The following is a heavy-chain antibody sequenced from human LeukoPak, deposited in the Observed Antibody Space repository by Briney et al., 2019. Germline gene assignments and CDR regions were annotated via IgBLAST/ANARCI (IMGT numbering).Heavy chain of an antibody. CDR3: AKRGYSYGDFDY. CDR1: GYTFTSYD. Sequence: GASVNVSCKASGYTFTSYDINWVRQATGQGLEWMGWMNPNSDNTGYAQKFQGRVTMTRNTSISTAYMELSSLRSEDTAVYYCAKRGYSYGDFDYWGQGTLVTVSS. V-gene: IGHV1-8*01. J-gene: IGHJ4*02. CDR2: MNPNSDNT. D-gene: IGHD5-18*01.